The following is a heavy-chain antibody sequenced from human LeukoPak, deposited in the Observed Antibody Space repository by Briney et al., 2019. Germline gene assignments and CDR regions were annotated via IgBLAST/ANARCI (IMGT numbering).Heavy chain of an antibody. V-gene: IGHV3-7*01. J-gene: IGHJ6*02. CDR3: ARDPEWFHYYYGMDV. Sequence: GGSLRLSCAASGVTFSSYWMSWVRQAPGKGLEWGANIKQDGSEKYYVDSVKGRFTISRDNAKTSLYLQMNRLRAEDTAVYYCARDPEWFHYYYGMDVWGQGTTVTVSS. CDR2: IKQDGSEK. D-gene: IGHD2-8*01. CDR1: GVTFSSYW.